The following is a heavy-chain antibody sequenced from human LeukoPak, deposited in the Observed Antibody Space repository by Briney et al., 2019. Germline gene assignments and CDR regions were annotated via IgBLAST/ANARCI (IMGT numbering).Heavy chain of an antibody. D-gene: IGHD1-26*01. V-gene: IGHV3-49*04. J-gene: IGHJ4*02. CDR1: GFPFGDYA. Sequence: GGSLRLSCTASGFPFGDYAMRWVRQAPGKGLEWVGFIRSKAYGGTTEYAASVKGRFTISRDDSKSIAYLQMNSLKTEDTAVYYCTRESPQGRVGATETFDYWGQGTLVTVSS. CDR3: TRESPQGRVGATETFDY. CDR2: IRSKAYGGTT.